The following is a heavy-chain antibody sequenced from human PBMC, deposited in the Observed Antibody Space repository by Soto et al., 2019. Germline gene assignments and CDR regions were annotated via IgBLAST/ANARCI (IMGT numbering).Heavy chain of an antibody. CDR1: GGSISSGDYY. Sequence: SETLSLTCTVSGGSISSGDYYWSWIRQPPGKGLEWIGYIYYSGSTYYNPSLKSRVTISVDTSKNQFSLKLSSVTAADTAVYYCARVVGLKSWLTLGYFDYWGQGTLVTVSS. D-gene: IGHD3-10*01. CDR2: IYYSGST. J-gene: IGHJ4*02. V-gene: IGHV4-30-4*01. CDR3: ARVVGLKSWLTLGYFDY.